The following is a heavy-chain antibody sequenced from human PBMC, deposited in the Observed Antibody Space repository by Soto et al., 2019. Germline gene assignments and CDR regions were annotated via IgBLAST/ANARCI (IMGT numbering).Heavy chain of an antibody. Sequence: SETLSLTCAVYGGSFSGYYWSWIRQPPGKGLEWIGEINHSGSTNYNPSLKSRVTISVDTSKNQFSLKLSSVTAADTAVYYCARGVAVAGIFSYWGQGTLVTVSS. CDR3: ARGVAVAGIFSY. D-gene: IGHD6-19*01. CDR1: GGSFSGYY. V-gene: IGHV4-34*01. J-gene: IGHJ4*02. CDR2: INHSGST.